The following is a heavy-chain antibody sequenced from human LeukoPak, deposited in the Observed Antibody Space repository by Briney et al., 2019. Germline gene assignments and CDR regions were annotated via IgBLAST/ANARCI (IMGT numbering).Heavy chain of an antibody. V-gene: IGHV3-73*01. CDR1: VFTFGGSA. CDR2: IRSKANNYAT. CDR3: TRLLIAGFDY. D-gene: IGHD6-13*01. J-gene: IGHJ4*02. Sequence: GGSLKPSCAASVFTFGGSAMHWVRKASGKGLEWVGRIRSKANNYATAYAASVKGRFTISRDDSKNTAYLQMNSLKTEDTAVYYCTRLLIAGFDYWGQGTLVTVSS.